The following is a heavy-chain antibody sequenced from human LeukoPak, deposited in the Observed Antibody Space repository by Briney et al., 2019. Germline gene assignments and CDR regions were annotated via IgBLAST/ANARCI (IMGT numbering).Heavy chain of an antibody. CDR1: GYTFTGYY. D-gene: IGHD6-19*01. J-gene: IGHJ5*02. CDR2: INPNSGGT. Sequence: ASVKVSCKASGYTFTGYYMHWVRQAPGQGLEWMGGINPNSGGTNYAQKFQGRVTMTRDTSISTAYMELSRLRSDDTAVYYCARGTPYSSGWYVPDWFDPWGQGTLVTVSS. CDR3: ARGTPYSSGWYVPDWFDP. V-gene: IGHV1-2*02.